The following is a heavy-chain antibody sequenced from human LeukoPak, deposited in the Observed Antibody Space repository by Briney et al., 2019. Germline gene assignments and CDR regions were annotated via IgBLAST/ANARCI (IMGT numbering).Heavy chain of an antibody. CDR1: VGSISSYY. J-gene: IGHJ6*02. CDR3: ARERLTMVRGVIGYYYYGMDV. CDR2: IYYSGST. D-gene: IGHD3-10*01. Sequence: SETLSLTCTVSVGSISSYYWSWIRQPPGKGLEWIGYIYYSGSTNYNPSLKSRVTISVDTSKNQFSLKLSSVTAADTAVYYCARERLTMVRGVIGYYYYGMDVWGQGTTVTVSS. V-gene: IGHV4-59*01.